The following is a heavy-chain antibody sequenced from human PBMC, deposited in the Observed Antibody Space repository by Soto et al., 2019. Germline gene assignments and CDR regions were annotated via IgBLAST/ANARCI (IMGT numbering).Heavy chain of an antibody. CDR1: GFSFSSYG. CDR3: ARTWGYGGNSVCWFDP. J-gene: IGHJ5*02. V-gene: IGHV3-30*03. CDR2: ISYKGGNK. Sequence: QVQLVESGGGVVQPGRSLRLSCAASGFSFSSYGMHWVRQAPGKGLEWVAAISYKGGNKYYADSVKGRFTISRDNSKNKLYLQMNSLRAEDTAVYYCARTWGYGGNSVCWFDPWGQGTLVTVSS. D-gene: IGHD2-21*02.